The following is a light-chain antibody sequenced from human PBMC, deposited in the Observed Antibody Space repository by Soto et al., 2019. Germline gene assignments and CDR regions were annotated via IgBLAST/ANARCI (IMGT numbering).Light chain of an antibody. J-gene: IGKJ5*01. Sequence: DIQMTQSPSTLSASVGDRVTITCRASQSIVRWMAWYQQKPGKAPKLLIYDASSLETGVPSRFSGSGSGTEFTLTISSLQPEDFATYYCQQRNSYPITFGQGTRLEIK. CDR2: DAS. CDR1: QSIVRW. V-gene: IGKV1-5*01. CDR3: QQRNSYPIT.